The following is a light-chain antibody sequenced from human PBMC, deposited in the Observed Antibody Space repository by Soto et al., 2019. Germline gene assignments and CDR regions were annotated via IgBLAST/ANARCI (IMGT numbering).Light chain of an antibody. Sequence: EIVLTQSPGTLSLSPGERATLSCRASQSVSSSYLAWYQQKPGQAPRLLIFGASNRATGIPDSFSGSGSGTDFNLTISRLEPEDFAVYYCQQYDGSLWTFGQGTKVEIK. J-gene: IGKJ1*01. CDR2: GAS. CDR3: QQYDGSLWT. V-gene: IGKV3-20*01. CDR1: QSVSSSY.